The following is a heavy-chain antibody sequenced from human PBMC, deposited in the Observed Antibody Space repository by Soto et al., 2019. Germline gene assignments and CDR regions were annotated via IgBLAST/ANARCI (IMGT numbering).Heavy chain of an antibody. Sequence: ASVKVSCKASAYTFTSYGITWVRQAPGQGLEWVGWISAYNGNSNYAQKYEGRVTMTTDTSTSTAYMELSSLRSDDTAVFYFAGVDSSGYYDPYYFDYWGQGTLVTVSS. CDR1: AYTFTSYG. D-gene: IGHD3-22*01. CDR2: ISAYNGNS. J-gene: IGHJ4*02. CDR3: AGVDSSGYYDPYYFDY. V-gene: IGHV1-18*04.